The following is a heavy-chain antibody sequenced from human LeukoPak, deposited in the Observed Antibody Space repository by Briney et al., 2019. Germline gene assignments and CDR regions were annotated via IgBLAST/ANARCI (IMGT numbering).Heavy chain of an antibody. J-gene: IGHJ4*02. V-gene: IGHV3-20*04. D-gene: IGHD3-22*01. Sequence: PGGSRRLSCAASGFSFDDYDMGWDRQAPGKGLEWGSGMNWNGGSTGYADSVKGRFTISRDNAKNSLYLQMSSLRAVDTALYYCARVEDHYDSSGYSAWDYWGQGTLVTVSS. CDR1: GFSFDDYD. CDR3: ARVEDHYDSSGYSAWDY. CDR2: MNWNGGST.